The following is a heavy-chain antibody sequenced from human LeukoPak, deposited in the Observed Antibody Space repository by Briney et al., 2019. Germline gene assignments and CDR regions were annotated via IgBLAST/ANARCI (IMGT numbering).Heavy chain of an antibody. D-gene: IGHD2-2*01. V-gene: IGHV1-2*02. CDR2: INPNSGGT. J-gene: IGHJ5*02. CDR1: GYTFTGYY. Sequence: GASVKVSCKASGYTFTGYYMHWVRQAPGQGLEWMGWINPNSGGTNYAQKFQGRVTMTRDTSISTAYMELSRLRSDDTAVYYCARGGPIVVVPAAYNWFDPWGRGTLVTVSS. CDR3: ARGGPIVVVPAAYNWFDP.